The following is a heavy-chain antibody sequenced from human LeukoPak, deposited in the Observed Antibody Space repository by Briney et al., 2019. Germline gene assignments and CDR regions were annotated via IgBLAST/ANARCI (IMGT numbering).Heavy chain of an antibody. CDR1: GFTFSSYA. V-gene: IGHV3-23*01. CDR3: AKRGDGYNTYYLDY. Sequence: PGGSLRLSCVASGFTFSSYAMNWVRQAPGKGLEWVSGISGSGVSTYYADSVKGRFTIPRDNSKNTLYLQMNSLRAEDTAVYYCAKRGDGYNTYYLDYWGQGTLVTVSS. D-gene: IGHD5-24*01. CDR2: ISGSGVST. J-gene: IGHJ4*02.